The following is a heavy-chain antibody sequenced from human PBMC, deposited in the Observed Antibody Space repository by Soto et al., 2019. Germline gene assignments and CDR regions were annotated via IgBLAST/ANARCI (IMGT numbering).Heavy chain of an antibody. CDR3: ARLYGGSLFDN. CDR2: FYYSGST. J-gene: IGHJ4*02. CDR1: GGSISSSSYY. Sequence: QLQLQESGPGLVKPSETLSLTCTVSGGSISSSSYYWGWIRQPPGKGLEWIGSFYYSGSTYYNPSLKSRVTITVDTPKNQFSLKLSSVTAADTAVYYCARLYGGSLFDNWGQGTLVTVSS. D-gene: IGHD2-15*01. V-gene: IGHV4-39*01.